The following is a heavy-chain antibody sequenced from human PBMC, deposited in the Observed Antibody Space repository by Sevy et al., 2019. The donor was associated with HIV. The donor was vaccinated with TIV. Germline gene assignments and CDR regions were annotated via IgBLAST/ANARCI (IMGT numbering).Heavy chain of an antibody. CDR3: ARPIYSGYDYNANWFDP. J-gene: IGHJ5*02. CDR1: GFTFSSYW. Sequence: GGSLRLSCAASGFTFSSYWMSWVRQAPGKGLEWVANIKQDGSGKYYVDSVKGRFTISRDNAKNSLYLQMNSLRAEDTAAYYCARPIYSGYDYNANWFDPWGQGTLVTVSS. V-gene: IGHV3-7*01. CDR2: IKQDGSGK. D-gene: IGHD5-12*01.